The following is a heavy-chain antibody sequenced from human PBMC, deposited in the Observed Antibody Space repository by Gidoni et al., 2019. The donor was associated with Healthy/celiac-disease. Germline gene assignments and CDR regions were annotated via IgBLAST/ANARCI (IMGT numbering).Heavy chain of an antibody. CDR2: INHSGST. J-gene: IGHJ4*02. Sequence: QVQLQQWGAGLLKPSETLSLTCAVYGGSFSGYYWSWIRQPPGKGLEWIWEINHSGSTNYNPSLKSRVTISVDTSKNQFSLKLSSVTAADTAVYYCASGVAFDYWGQGTLVTVSS. CDR3: ASGVAFDY. CDR1: GGSFSGYY. V-gene: IGHV4-34*01.